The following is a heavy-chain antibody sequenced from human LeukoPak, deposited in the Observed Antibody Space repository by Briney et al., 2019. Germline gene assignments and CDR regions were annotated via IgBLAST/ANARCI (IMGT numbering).Heavy chain of an antibody. CDR2: INWNGDST. D-gene: IGHD1-14*01. CDR3: ARNISSAGTSYFDY. Sequence: GGSLRLSCAASGFTFDDYDMSWVRQAPGKRLEWVSGINWNGDSTAYADSVKGRSTISRDNAKSSLYLQMNSLRAEDTAFYYCARNISSAGTSYFDYWGQGTLVTVSS. CDR1: GFTFDDYD. J-gene: IGHJ4*02. V-gene: IGHV3-20*04.